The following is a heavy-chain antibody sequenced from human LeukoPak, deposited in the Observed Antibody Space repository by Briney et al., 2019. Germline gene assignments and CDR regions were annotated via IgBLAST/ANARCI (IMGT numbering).Heavy chain of an antibody. CDR1: GFTLSSYA. V-gene: IGHV3-23*01. D-gene: IGHD2-15*01. Sequence: PGGSLRLSCAASGFTLSSYAMSWVRQALGKGLEWVSAISDTGNTYHADSVKGRFTISRDSSKNALFLQMNRLRPEDAAVYYCAKAPVTTCRGAFCYPFDYWGLGTLVTVSS. CDR2: ISDTGNT. J-gene: IGHJ4*02. CDR3: AKAPVTTCRGAFCYPFDY.